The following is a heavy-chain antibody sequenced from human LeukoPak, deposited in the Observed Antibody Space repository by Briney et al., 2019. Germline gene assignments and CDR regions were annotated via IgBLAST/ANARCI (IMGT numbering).Heavy chain of an antibody. CDR2: FDPEDGET. CDR1: VYTLTELS. D-gene: IGHD3-10*01. V-gene: IGHV1-24*01. CDR3: ATALYGSGSYRLTPGYYYYGMDV. Sequence: GASVKVSRKVSVYTLTELSMHWVRQAPGKGLEWMGGFDPEDGETIYAQKFQGRVTMTEDTSTDTAYMELRSLRAEDTAVYYCATALYGSGSYRLTPGYYYYGMDVWGQGTTVTVSS. J-gene: IGHJ6*02.